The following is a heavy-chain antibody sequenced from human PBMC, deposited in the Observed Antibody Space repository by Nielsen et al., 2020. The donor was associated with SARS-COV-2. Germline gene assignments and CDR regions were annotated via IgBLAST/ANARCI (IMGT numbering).Heavy chain of an antibody. CDR2: INTKNGNP. V-gene: IGHV7-4-1*02. CDR1: GYTFINNP. J-gene: IGHJ4*02. CDR3: ARGPGPVDY. Sequence: ASVKVSCKASGYTFINNPINWVRQAPGQGLEWMGWINTKNGNPMYAQGFTGRFVLSLDTSVSTAFLHISSLQSDDTAVYYCARGPGPVDYWGQGTLVTVSS.